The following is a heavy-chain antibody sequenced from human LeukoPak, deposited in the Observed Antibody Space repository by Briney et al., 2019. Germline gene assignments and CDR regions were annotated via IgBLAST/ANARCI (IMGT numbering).Heavy chain of an antibody. Sequence: PGGSLRLSCAASGFTFSDYYMSWIRQAPGKGLEWVSYISSSGSTIYYADSVKGRFTISRDNAKNSLYLQMNSLRAEDTAVYYCASTVTTLGYYFDYWGQGTLVTVSS. V-gene: IGHV3-11*04. CDR3: ASTVTTLGYYFDY. CDR2: ISSSGSTI. D-gene: IGHD4-11*01. J-gene: IGHJ4*02. CDR1: GFTFSDYY.